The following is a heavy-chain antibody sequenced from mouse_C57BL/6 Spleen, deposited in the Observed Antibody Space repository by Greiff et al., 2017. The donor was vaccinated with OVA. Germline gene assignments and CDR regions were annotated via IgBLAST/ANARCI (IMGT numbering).Heavy chain of an antibody. D-gene: IGHD3-2*01. J-gene: IGHJ3*01. CDR2: INPNNGGT. V-gene: IGHV1-26*01. CDR3: ARSRTALAY. CDR1: GYTFTDYY. Sequence: VQLQQSGPELVKPGASVKISCKASGYTFTDYYMNWVKQSHGKSLEWIGDINPNNGGTSYNQKFKGKATLTVDKASSTAYMELRSLTSEDSAVYYCARSRTALAYWGQGTLVTVSA.